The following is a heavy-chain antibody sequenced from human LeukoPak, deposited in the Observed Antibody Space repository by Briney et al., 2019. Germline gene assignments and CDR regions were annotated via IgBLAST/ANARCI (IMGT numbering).Heavy chain of an antibody. Sequence: PGGSLRLSCAASGFTFSSYAMSWVRKAPGKGLEWVSGISGSGGSTYYADSVEGRFTISRDNSKNTLFLQMNSQRAEDTAVYYCAKSANTWPYYFDYWGQGTLVTVSS. CDR1: GFTFSSYA. CDR3: AKSANTWPYYFDY. J-gene: IGHJ4*02. V-gene: IGHV3-23*01. CDR2: ISGSGGST. D-gene: IGHD3-10*01.